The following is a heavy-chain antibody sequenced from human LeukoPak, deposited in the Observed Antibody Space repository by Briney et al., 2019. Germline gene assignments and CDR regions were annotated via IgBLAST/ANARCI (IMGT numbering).Heavy chain of an antibody. CDR3: ARLVWGSGGWFDP. CDR1: GFTFGDYY. V-gene: IGHV3-11*01. J-gene: IGHJ5*02. D-gene: IGHD3-16*01. Sequence: GGSLRLSCAASGFTFGDYYMNWIRQAPGKGLECISYISSGTSTIYYADSVKGRFTISRDNTKNSLYLQMNSLRAEDTAVYCCARLVWGSGGWFDPWGQGTLVTVSS. CDR2: ISSGTSTI.